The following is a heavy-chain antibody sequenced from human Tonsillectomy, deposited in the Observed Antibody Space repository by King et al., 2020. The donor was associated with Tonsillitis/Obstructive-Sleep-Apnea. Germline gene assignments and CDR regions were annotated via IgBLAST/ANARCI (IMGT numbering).Heavy chain of an antibody. CDR2: INHSGGT. CDR1: GGSFSIYY. Sequence: VQLQQWGAGLLKPSETLSLTCAVSGGSFSIYYWNWIRQPPGKGLEWIGEINHSGGTNHNPSLKSRVTISVDTPKNQFSLKMSAVTAEDTAIYYCARTVGGAYGIWYIDYWGQGTLVTVSS. D-gene: IGHD6-13*01. V-gene: IGHV4-34*01. CDR3: ARTVGGAYGIWYIDY. J-gene: IGHJ4*02.